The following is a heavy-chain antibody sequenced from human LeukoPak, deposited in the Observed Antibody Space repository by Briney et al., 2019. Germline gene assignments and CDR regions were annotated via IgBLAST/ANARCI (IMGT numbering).Heavy chain of an antibody. CDR3: AKRGNPTVGNQYLDV. Sequence: PGGSLRLSCAASGFTFSSYDMSWVRQAPGKGLEWVSSITTSGGSTFYADSVMGRLTISRDNSRNTLYLQMNSLSAEDTAIYYCAKRGNPTVGNQYLDVWGKGTTVSVSS. V-gene: IGHV3-23*01. CDR1: GFTFSSYD. J-gene: IGHJ6*03. D-gene: IGHD1-1*01. CDR2: ITTSGGST.